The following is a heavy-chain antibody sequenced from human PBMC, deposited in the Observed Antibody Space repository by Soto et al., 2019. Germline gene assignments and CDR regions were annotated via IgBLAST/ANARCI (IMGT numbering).Heavy chain of an antibody. D-gene: IGHD2-15*01. CDR1: GFTFGDYA. J-gene: IGHJ6*02. Sequence: GGSLRLSCTASGFTFGDYAMSWVRQAPGKGLEWVGFIRSKAYGGTTEYAASVKGRFTISRDDSKSIAYLQMNSLKTEDTAVYYCTRGPGGRGYYYGMDVWGQGTTVTVSS. V-gene: IGHV3-49*04. CDR3: TRGPGGRGYYYGMDV. CDR2: IRSKAYGGTT.